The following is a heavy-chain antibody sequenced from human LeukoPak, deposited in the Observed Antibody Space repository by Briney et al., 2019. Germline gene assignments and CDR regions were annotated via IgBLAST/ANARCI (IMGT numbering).Heavy chain of an antibody. CDR3: ARDAIVGATQGYFDI. V-gene: IGHV5-51*01. CDR1: GYSFSTYW. D-gene: IGHD1-26*01. Sequence: GESLKISCKGSGYSFSTYWIGWVRQMPGKGLEWMGIIYPGDSDTRYSPSFQGQVTISADKSINTAYLQWSNLKASDTAMYFCARDAIVGATQGYFDIWGRGTLVTVSS. J-gene: IGHJ2*01. CDR2: IYPGDSDT.